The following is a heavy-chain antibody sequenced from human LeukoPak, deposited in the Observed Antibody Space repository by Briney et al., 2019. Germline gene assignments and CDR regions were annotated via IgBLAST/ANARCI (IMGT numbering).Heavy chain of an antibody. J-gene: IGHJ4*02. CDR1: GFTFSSYA. V-gene: IGHV3-30-3*01. D-gene: IGHD3-22*01. CDR3: ARDRYITMIVVVTYYFDY. Sequence: GGSLRLSCAASGFTFSSYAMHWVRQAPGKGLEWVAVISYDGSNKYYADSVKGRFTISRDNSKNTLYLQMNSLRAEDTAVYYCARDRYITMIVVVTYYFDYWGRGTLVTVSS. CDR2: ISYDGSNK.